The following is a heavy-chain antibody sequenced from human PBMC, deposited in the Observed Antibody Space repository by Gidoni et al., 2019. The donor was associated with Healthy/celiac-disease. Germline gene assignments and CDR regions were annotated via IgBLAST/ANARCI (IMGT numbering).Heavy chain of an antibody. D-gene: IGHD6-19*01. V-gene: IGHV4-34*01. CDR1: GGSFSGYY. CDR2: INHSGST. Sequence: QVQLQQWGAGLLKPSETLSLTCAVYGGSFSGYYWSWIRQPPGKGLEWIGEINHSGSTNYNPSLKSRVTISVDTSKNQFSLKLSSVTAADTAVYYCARGFEYSSGWYWRGGAFDIWGQGTMVTVSS. J-gene: IGHJ3*02. CDR3: ARGFEYSSGWYWRGGAFDI.